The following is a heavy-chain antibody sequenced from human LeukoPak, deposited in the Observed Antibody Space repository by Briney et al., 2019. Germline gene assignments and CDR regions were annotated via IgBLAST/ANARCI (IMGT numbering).Heavy chain of an antibody. J-gene: IGHJ3*02. V-gene: IGHV1-8*03. D-gene: IGHD4-17*01. CDR2: MNPNSGNT. CDR3: AMGTTVTPPGAFDI. CDR1: GYTFTNYD. Sequence: ASVKVSCKASGYTFTNYDINWVRQATGQGLEWMGWMNPNSGNTGYAQKFQGRVTITRDTSINTAYMELSSLGSEDTAVYYCAMGTTVTPPGAFDIWGQGTMVTVSS.